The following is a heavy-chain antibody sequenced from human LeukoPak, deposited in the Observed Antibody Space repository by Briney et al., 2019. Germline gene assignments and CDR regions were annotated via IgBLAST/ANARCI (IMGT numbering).Heavy chain of an antibody. CDR1: GFTFSSYA. CDR2: ISGSSGST. Sequence: GGSLRLSCAASGFTFSSYAMNWVRQAPGKGLEWVSAISGSSGSTYYADSVKGRFTISRDNSKKTLFLQMNSLRAEDTAVYYCAKLGYCGSTSCYFYGAFDIWGQGTMVTVSS. J-gene: IGHJ3*02. V-gene: IGHV3-23*01. D-gene: IGHD2-2*01. CDR3: AKLGYCGSTSCYFYGAFDI.